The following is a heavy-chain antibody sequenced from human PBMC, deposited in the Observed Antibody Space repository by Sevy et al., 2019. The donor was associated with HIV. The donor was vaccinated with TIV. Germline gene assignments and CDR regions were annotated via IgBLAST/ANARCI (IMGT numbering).Heavy chain of an antibody. D-gene: IGHD3-22*01. V-gene: IGHV3-53*01. J-gene: IGHJ4*02. Sequence: GGSLRLSCAASGFTVSSNYMSWVRQAPGKGLEWVSVIYSAGSSYYADSVKGRFTISRDNSKNTLYLQMNSLRAEDTAVYYCAREAAHDSSGYYQKALDYWGQGTLVTVSS. CDR1: GFTVSSNY. CDR2: IYSAGSS. CDR3: AREAAHDSSGYYQKALDY.